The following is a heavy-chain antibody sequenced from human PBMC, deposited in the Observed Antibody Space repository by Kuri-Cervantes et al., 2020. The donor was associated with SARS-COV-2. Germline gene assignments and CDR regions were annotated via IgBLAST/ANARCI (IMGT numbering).Heavy chain of an antibody. V-gene: IGHV3-33*08. Sequence: GGSLRLSCGASGFSLTNYAIHWVRQAPGKGLEWVSVIWYDGKNEYYAGSVKGRFNISRDTSKNTVSPHMNSLRAEDTAMYYCATGAANSYMDVWGRGTTVTVSS. J-gene: IGHJ6*03. CDR1: GFSLTNYA. CDR3: ATGAANSYMDV. CDR2: IWYDGKNE. D-gene: IGHD3-10*01.